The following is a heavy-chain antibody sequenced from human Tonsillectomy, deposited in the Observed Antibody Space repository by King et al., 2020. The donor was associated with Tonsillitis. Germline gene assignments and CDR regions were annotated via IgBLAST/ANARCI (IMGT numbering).Heavy chain of an antibody. J-gene: IGHJ6*02. CDR1: GFTFEDYA. CDR2: ISWNSGSR. Sequence: VQLVESGGGLVQPGRSLRLSCAASGFTFEDYAMHWVRQAPGKGLEWVSGISWNSGSRGYADSVKGRFTISRDNAKNSLYLQMNSLRAEDTALYYCAKVDSSSWNIPFGGMDVWGQGTTVTVSS. D-gene: IGHD6-13*01. CDR3: AKVDSSSWNIPFGGMDV. V-gene: IGHV3-9*01.